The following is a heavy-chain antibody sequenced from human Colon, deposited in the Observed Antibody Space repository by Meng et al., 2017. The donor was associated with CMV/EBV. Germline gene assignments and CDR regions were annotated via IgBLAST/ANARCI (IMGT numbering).Heavy chain of an antibody. CDR2: ISWNSDTI. V-gene: IGHV3-9*01. CDR1: GFTFDDYG. J-gene: IGHJ6*02. CDR3: AKDQNVYTLSGLVTNHYSYHGMDV. D-gene: IGHD3/OR15-3a*01. Sequence: SLKISCAASGFTFDDYGMHWVRQVPGKGLEWVSGISWNSDTIGYADSVKGRFTISRDNAKNSLYLQMNSLRPEDTALYYCAKDQNVYTLSGLVTNHYSYHGMDVWGHGTTVTVSS.